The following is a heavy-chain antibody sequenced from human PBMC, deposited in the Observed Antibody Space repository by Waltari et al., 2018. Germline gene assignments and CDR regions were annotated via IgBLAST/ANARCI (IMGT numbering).Heavy chain of an antibody. Sequence: QVQLVQSGAEVKKPGASVKVSCKASGYTFTTYSMHWVRQVPGQGLGWLGIVLRSGATNYAHNFRGRVTRTSDTSTNTVYMDLSSLRSEDTAVYYCVREKVGGTFDYWGQGTLVTVSS. CDR1: GYTFTTYS. J-gene: IGHJ4*02. CDR2: VLRSGAT. CDR3: VREKVGGTFDY. V-gene: IGHV1-46*01.